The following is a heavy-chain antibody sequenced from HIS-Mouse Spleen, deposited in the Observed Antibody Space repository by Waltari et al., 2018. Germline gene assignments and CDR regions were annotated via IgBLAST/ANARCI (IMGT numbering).Heavy chain of an antibody. V-gene: IGHV1-69*04. CDR3: ARDQMETGDPDY. J-gene: IGHJ4*02. CDR2: IIPILGIA. D-gene: IGHD7-27*01. Sequence: QVQLVQSGAEVKKSGSSVKVSCKASGGTFSSYAISWVRQAPGQGLEWMGRIIPILGIANYAQKFQGRVTITADKSTSTAYMELSSLRSEDTAVYYCARDQMETGDPDYWGQGTLVTVSS. CDR1: GGTFSSYA.